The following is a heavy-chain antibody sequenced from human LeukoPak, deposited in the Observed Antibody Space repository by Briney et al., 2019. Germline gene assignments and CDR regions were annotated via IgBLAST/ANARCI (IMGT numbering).Heavy chain of an antibody. CDR1: GYTFTSYH. CDR3: ASSGGYNPPFDY. CDR2: INPSGGST. V-gene: IGHV1-46*03. D-gene: IGHD5-12*01. J-gene: IGHJ4*02. Sequence: ASVKVSCKASGYTFTSYHMHWVRQAPGQGLEWIGIINPSGGSTSYAQKFQGRVTMTRDTSTSTVYMELSSLRSEDTAAYYCASSGGYNPPFDYWGQGTLVTVSS.